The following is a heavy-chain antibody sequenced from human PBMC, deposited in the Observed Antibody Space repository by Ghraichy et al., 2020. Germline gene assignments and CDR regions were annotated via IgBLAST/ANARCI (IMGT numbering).Heavy chain of an antibody. CDR2: IYYSGST. CDR3: ARGRTVGASSRSVYFDN. D-gene: IGHD1-26*01. V-gene: IGHV4-59*01. CDR1: GGSISSYY. J-gene: IGHJ4*02. Sequence: SETLSLTCTVSGGSISSYYWSWIRQPPGKGLEWIGYIYYSGSTNYNPSLKSRVTISVDTSKNQFSLKLSSVTAADTAVYYCARGRTVGASSRSVYFDNWGQGTLVTVSS.